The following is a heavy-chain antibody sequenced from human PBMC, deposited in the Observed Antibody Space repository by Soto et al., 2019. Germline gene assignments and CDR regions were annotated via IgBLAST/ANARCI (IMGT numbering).Heavy chain of an antibody. V-gene: IGHV4-59*01. CDR2: IYYSGST. CDR1: GGSISNYY. CDR3: VRGYSNFDY. Sequence: PSETLSLTCTVSGGSISNYYWSWIRQPPGKGLEWIGCIYYSGSTNYNPSLKSRVTISVDTSKNQVSLSLSPVTAADTAVYYCVRGYSNFDYWGQGALVTVSS. D-gene: IGHD5-12*01. J-gene: IGHJ4*02.